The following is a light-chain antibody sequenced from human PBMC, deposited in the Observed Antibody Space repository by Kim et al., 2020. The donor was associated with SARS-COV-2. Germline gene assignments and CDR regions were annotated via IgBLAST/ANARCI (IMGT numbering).Light chain of an antibody. V-gene: IGKV3-11*01. CDR3: QQRSNWPPRLT. CDR1: QSVSSY. CDR2: DAS. Sequence: PGERATLTCRASQSVSSYLAWYQQKPGQAPRLLIYDASNRATGIPARFSGSGSGTDFTLTISSLEPEDFAVYYCQQRSNWPPRLTFGGGTKVDIK. J-gene: IGKJ4*01.